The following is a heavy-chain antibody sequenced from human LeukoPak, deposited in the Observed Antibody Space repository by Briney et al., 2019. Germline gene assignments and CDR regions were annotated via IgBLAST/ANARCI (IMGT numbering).Heavy chain of an antibody. D-gene: IGHD3-22*01. CDR1: GYTFTSYY. CDR2: INPNSGGT. Sequence: GASVKVSCKASGYTFTSYYMHWVRQAPGQGLEWMGWINPNSGGTNYAQKFQGRVTMTRDTSISTAYMELSRLRSDDTAVYYCARDFDYYDSSGPTYWGQGTLVTVSS. V-gene: IGHV1-2*02. J-gene: IGHJ4*02. CDR3: ARDFDYYDSSGPTY.